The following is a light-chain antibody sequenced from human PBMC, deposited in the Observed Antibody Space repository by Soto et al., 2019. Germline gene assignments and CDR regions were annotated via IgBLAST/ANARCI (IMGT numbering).Light chain of an antibody. J-gene: IGKJ1*01. CDR2: AAS. CDR1: QDIANF. V-gene: IGKV1-27*01. CDR3: QNYYSPPRT. Sequence: DLQMTQSPSSLSASVGDRVSITCRASQDIANFLAWYQQKPGKVPTLLIYAASILQSGVPSRFSGTASGTDFTLTISSLQPEDVATYYCQNYYSPPRTFGQGTKVE.